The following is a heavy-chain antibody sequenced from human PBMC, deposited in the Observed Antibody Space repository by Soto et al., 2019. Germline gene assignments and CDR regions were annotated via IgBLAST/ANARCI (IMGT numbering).Heavy chain of an antibody. CDR2: ISSSSSTI. J-gene: IGHJ4*02. Sequence: GGSLRLSCAASGFTFSSYSMNWVRQAPGKGLEWVSYISSSSSTIYYADSVKGRFTISRDNAKNSLYLQMNSLRDEDTAVYYCAREIVVARGASYFDYWGPGTLVTVSS. D-gene: IGHD2-2*01. CDR3: AREIVVARGASYFDY. V-gene: IGHV3-48*02. CDR1: GFTFSSYS.